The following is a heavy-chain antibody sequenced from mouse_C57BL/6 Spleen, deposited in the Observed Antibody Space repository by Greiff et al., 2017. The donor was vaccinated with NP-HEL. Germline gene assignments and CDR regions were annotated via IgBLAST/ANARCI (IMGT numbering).Heavy chain of an antibody. Sequence: VKMQQNGAELVKPGASVKLSCKASGYTFTSYWMHWVKQRPGQGLEWIGMIHPNSGSTNYNEKFKSKATLTVDKSSSTAYMQLSSLTSEDSAVYYCARGGNYSNYNYAMDYWGQGTSVTVSS. D-gene: IGHD2-5*01. J-gene: IGHJ4*01. CDR2: IHPNSGST. CDR3: ARGGNYSNYNYAMDY. CDR1: GYTFTSYW. V-gene: IGHV1-64*01.